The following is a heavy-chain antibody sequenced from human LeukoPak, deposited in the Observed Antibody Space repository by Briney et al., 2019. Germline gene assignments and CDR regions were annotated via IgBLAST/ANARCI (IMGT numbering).Heavy chain of an antibody. CDR3: ARTGRRGELSLSTLFDY. V-gene: IGHV4-59*08. CDR2: IYYSGST. D-gene: IGHD3-16*02. CDR1: GSSISSYY. Sequence: PSEILSLTCTVSGSSISSYYWSWIRQPPGKGLEWIGYIYYSGSTNYNPSLKSRVTISVDTSKNQFSLKLSSVTAADTAVYYCARTGRRGELSLSTLFDYWGQGTLVTVSS. J-gene: IGHJ4*02.